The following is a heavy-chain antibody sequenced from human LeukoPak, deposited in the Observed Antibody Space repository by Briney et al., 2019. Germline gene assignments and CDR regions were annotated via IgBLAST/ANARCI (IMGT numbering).Heavy chain of an antibody. Sequence: SVKVSCKASGGTFDTYALSWVRQAPGQGLEWMGRIIPFRGTVNHAQRFQGRVTITADKSTGTAYMELSSLRSEDTAVYYCARSGIRFLEWSLEPYYMDVWGKGTTVTVSS. J-gene: IGHJ6*03. CDR3: ARSGIRFLEWSLEPYYMDV. D-gene: IGHD3-3*01. CDR1: GGTFDTYA. V-gene: IGHV1-69*04. CDR2: IIPFRGTV.